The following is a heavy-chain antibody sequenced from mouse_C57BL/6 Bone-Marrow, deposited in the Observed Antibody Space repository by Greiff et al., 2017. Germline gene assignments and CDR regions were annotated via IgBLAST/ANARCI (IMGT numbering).Heavy chain of an antibody. CDR2: IDPSDSYT. V-gene: IGHV1-69*01. CDR1: GYTFTSYW. Sequence: VQLQQSGAELVMPGASVKLSCKASGYTFTSYWMHWVKQRPGQGLEWIGEIDPSDSYTNYNQKFKGKSTLTVDKSSSTAYMQLSSLTSEDSAVYYCARWTVVAYYYAMDYWGQGTSVTVSS. CDR3: ARWTVVAYYYAMDY. J-gene: IGHJ4*01. D-gene: IGHD1-1*01.